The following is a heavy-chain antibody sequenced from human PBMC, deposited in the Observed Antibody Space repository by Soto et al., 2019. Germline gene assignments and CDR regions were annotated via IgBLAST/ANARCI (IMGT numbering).Heavy chain of an antibody. V-gene: IGHV3-74*01. J-gene: IGHJ6*02. CDR3: ARDLSLPGVVTLTNGMDV. Sequence: GGSLRLSCAASGFTFSSYWMHWVRQAPGKGLVWVSRINSDGSSTSYADSVKGRFTISRDNAKNTLYLQMNSLRAEDTAVYYCARDLSLPGVVTLTNGMDVWGQGTTVTVSS. D-gene: IGHD3-22*01. CDR1: GFTFSSYW. CDR2: INSDGSST.